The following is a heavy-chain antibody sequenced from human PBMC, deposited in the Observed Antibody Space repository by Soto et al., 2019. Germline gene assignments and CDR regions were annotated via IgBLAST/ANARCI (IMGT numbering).Heavy chain of an antibody. D-gene: IGHD3-22*01. CDR1: GGTFSSYA. V-gene: IGHV1-69*06. Sequence: SVKVSCKASGGTFSSYAISWVRQAPGQGLEWMGGIIPIFGTANYAQKFQGRVTITADKSTSTAYMELSSLRSEDTAVYYCAINYYDSSGYYWSQDYSGQGTLVTVSS. J-gene: IGHJ4*02. CDR2: IIPIFGTA. CDR3: AINYYDSSGYYWSQDY.